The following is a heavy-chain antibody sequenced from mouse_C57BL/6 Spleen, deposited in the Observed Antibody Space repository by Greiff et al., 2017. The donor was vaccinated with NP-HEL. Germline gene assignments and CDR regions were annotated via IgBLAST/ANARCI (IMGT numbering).Heavy chain of an antibody. D-gene: IGHD1-1*01. CDR1: GYTFTEYT. V-gene: IGHV1-62-2*01. J-gene: IGHJ3*01. Sequence: VQLQESGAELVKPGASVKLSCKASGYTFTEYTIHWVKQRSGQGLEWIGWFYPGSGSIKYNEKFKDKATLTADKSSSTVYMELSRLTSEDSAVYFCARHEPPFITTSKGFAYWGQGTLVTVSA. CDR3: ARHEPPFITTSKGFAY. CDR2: FYPGSGSI.